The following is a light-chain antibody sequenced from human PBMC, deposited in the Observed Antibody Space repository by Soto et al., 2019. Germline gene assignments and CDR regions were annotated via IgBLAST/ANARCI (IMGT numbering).Light chain of an antibody. V-gene: IGKV1-39*01. J-gene: IGKJ1*01. CDR2: EAS. CDR1: QSIDTH. Sequence: DIRRTQSPSSLSGSVGDRVTITCRASQSIDTHLNWYQQHPGKAPNALIYEASNLQSGVPSRFSGSGSGTDFTLTISGLQPDDSATYYCHQTYSPPDTFGQGTKVDIK. CDR3: HQTYSPPDT.